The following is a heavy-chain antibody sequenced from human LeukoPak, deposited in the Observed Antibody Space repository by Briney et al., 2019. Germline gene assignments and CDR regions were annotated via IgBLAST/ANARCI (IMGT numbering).Heavy chain of an antibody. CDR1: GGSITSTNW. D-gene: IGHD1-26*01. CDR2: ISLTGRT. CDR3: TRESGPYCPFGY. J-gene: IGHJ4*02. V-gene: IGHV4-4*02. Sequence: SETLSLTCGVSGGSITSTNWWSWVRQPPGQGLEWIGEISLTGRTNYNPSLIGRVIMSLDESRNQLSLTLTSVTAADTAMYYCTRESGPYCPFGYWGQGALVTVSS.